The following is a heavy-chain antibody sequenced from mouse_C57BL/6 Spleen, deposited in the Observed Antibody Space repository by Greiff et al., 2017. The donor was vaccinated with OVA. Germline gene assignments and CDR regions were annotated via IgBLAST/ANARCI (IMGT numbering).Heavy chain of an antibody. V-gene: IGHV2-2*01. CDR3: ARNCYGSSYAMDY. D-gene: IGHD1-1*01. CDR1: GFSLTSYG. J-gene: IGHJ4*01. CDR2: IWSGGST. Sequence: QVQLQQSGPGLVQPSQSLSITCTASGFSLTSYGVHWVRQSPGKGLEWLGVIWSGGSTDNNAAFISRLSTSKDNSKSQVFYKMNSLQADDTAIYYCARNCYGSSYAMDYWGQGTSVTVSS.